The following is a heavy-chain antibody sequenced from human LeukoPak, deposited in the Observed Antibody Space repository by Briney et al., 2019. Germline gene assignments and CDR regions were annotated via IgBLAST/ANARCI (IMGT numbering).Heavy chain of an antibody. D-gene: IGHD6-19*01. CDR3: ARRSGWYGKIDY. V-gene: IGHV4-61*01. Sequence: KPSETLSLTCTVSGGSVSSGSYYWSWIRQPPGKGLEWIGYIYYSGSTNYNPSLKSRVTISVDTSKNQFSLKLSSVTAAVTAVYYCARRSGWYGKIDYWGQGTLVTVSS. CDR1: GGSVSSGSYY. CDR2: IYYSGST. J-gene: IGHJ4*02.